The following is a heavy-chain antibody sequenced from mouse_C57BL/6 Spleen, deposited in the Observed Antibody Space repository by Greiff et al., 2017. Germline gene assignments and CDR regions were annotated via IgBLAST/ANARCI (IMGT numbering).Heavy chain of an antibody. V-gene: IGHV5-6*01. CDR3: ARQKVYYGSSYWYFDV. CDR2: ISSGGSYT. CDR1: GFTFSSYG. Sequence: DVQLVESGGDLVKPGGSLKLSCAASGFTFSSYGMSWVRQTPDKRLEWVATISSGGSYTYYPDSVKGRFTISRDNAKNTLYLQMSSLKSEDTAMYYCARQKVYYGSSYWYFDVWGTGTTVTVSS. J-gene: IGHJ1*03. D-gene: IGHD1-1*01.